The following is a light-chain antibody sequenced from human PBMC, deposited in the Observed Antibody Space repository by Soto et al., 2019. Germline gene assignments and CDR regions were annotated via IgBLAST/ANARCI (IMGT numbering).Light chain of an antibody. V-gene: IGKV1-39*01. J-gene: IGKJ2*01. CDR3: QQTYSTPYT. CDR1: QRITTY. Sequence: IQMTQSPSSLSASVGDRVTITCRASQRITTYLNWYQQKPGNAPKLLITTSGTLQRGVPSRFSGCGSWTDFTLTITSLQREDFETYFCQQTYSTPYTFGQGTKLEIK. CDR2: TSG.